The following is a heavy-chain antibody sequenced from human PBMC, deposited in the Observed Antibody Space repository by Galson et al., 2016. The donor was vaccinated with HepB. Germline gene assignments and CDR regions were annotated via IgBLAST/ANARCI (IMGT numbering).Heavy chain of an antibody. CDR3: AKDREITMRAFDI. D-gene: IGHD3-22*01. CDR2: VYYSGST. Sequence: SETLSLTCSVSGGSINSYYWSWIRQPPGKGLEWIGYVYYSGSTNCNPSFKTRVNISVDTSKSQFYLKLNSVTAAGTAIYYCAKDREITMRAFDIWGQGTMVTVSS. V-gene: IGHV4-4*08. CDR1: GGSINSYY. J-gene: IGHJ3*02.